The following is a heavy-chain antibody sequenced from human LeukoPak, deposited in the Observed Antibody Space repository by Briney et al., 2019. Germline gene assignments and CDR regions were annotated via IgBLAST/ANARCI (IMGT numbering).Heavy chain of an antibody. CDR3: ASCLNSWQHVFDY. J-gene: IGHJ4*02. D-gene: IGHD6-13*01. V-gene: IGHV3-23*01. CDR2: IGGSGGSA. Sequence: GGSLRLSCAASGFTFSSYAMSWVRQAPGKGLEWVSGIGGSGGSAYYADSMKGRFTISRDNSKNTLYLQMNSLRAEDTAVYYCASCLNSWQHVFDYWGRGTLVTVSS. CDR1: GFTFSSYA.